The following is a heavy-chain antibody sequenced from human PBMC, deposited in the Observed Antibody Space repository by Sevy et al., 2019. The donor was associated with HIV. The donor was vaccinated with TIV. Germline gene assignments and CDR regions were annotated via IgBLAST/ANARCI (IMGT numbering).Heavy chain of an antibody. Sequence: SETLSLTCTVSGGSISSTSDYWTWIRQHPGKGMEWIGNIYFSGRTYYNPSLKSRLIMSVDTSKTQLSLKMRSVTAAETAVYYCATLRGFDTSGYYIDYWCQGTLVTVSS. CDR1: GGSISSTSDY. V-gene: IGHV4-31*03. D-gene: IGHD5-12*01. J-gene: IGHJ4*02. CDR2: IYFSGRT. CDR3: ATLRGFDTSGYYIDY.